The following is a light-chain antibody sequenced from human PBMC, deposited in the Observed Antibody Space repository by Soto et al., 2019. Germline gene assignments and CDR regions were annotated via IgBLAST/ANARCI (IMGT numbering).Light chain of an antibody. CDR2: EVR. CDR1: SSDVGAYDF. V-gene: IGLV2-14*03. Sequence: QSALTQPASVSGSPGQSITISCTGTSSDVGAYDFVSWYQQHPDKAPKLMIYEVRGRPSGVSNRFSGSKSFNTATLTISGLQAEDEAEYYCSAHTTRNTRVFGTGTKLTGL. J-gene: IGLJ1*01. CDR3: SAHTTRNTRV.